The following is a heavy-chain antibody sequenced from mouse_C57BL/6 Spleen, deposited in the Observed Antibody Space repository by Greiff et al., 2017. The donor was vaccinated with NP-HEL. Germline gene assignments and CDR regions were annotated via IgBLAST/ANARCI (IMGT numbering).Heavy chain of an antibody. V-gene: IGHV1-52*01. J-gene: IGHJ3*01. D-gene: IGHD2-2*01. Sequence: QVQLQQPGAELVRPGSSVKLSCKASGYTFTSYWMHWVKQRPIQGLEWIGNIDPSDSETHYNQKFKDKATLTVDKSSSTAYMQLSSLTSEDSAVYDCAREEGYDGTIFADWGQGTLVTVSA. CDR1: GYTFTSYW. CDR2: IDPSDSET. CDR3: AREEGYDGTIFAD.